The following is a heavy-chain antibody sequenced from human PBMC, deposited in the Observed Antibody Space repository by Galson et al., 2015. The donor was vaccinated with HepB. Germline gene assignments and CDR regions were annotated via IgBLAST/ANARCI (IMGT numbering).Heavy chain of an antibody. CDR2: ISDSGHS. CDR3: AKDNASRGFDS. V-gene: IGHV3-23*01. CDR1: GFTFSIYG. Sequence: SLRLSCAASGFTFSIYGLTWVRQAPGKGLEWVSSISDSGHSYYADSVKGRCTISRDNSKAALYLQIHSLRTEDTAVYYCAKDNASRGFDSWGQGTLVTVS. J-gene: IGHJ4*02. D-gene: IGHD2-8*01.